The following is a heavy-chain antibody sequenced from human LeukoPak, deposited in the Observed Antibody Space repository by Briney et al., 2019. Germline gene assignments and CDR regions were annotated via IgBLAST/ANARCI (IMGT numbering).Heavy chain of an antibody. CDR3: ARDYDSSGYFNAYYYYGMDV. J-gene: IGHJ6*02. V-gene: IGHV1-8*01. CDR2: TNPNSGNT. Sequence: ASVKVSCKASGYTFTSYDINWVRQATGQGLEWMGWTNPNSGNTGYAQKFQGRVTMTRNTSISTAYMELSSLRTEDTAVYYCARDYDSSGYFNAYYYYGMDVWGQGTTVTVSS. CDR1: GYTFTSYD. D-gene: IGHD3-22*01.